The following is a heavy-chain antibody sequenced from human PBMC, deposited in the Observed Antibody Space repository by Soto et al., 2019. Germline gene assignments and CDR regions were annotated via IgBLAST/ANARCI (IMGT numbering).Heavy chain of an antibody. D-gene: IGHD3-22*01. J-gene: IGHJ4*02. Sequence: SETLSLTCTVSGGSISSGDYYWSWIRQPPGKGLEWIGYIYYSGSTYYNPSLKSRVTISVDTSENQFSLKLTSVTAADTAVYYCARDNGREQYYDSSGYWYYFDYWGQGTLVTVPQ. CDR3: ARDNGREQYYDSSGYWYYFDY. CDR2: IYYSGST. V-gene: IGHV4-30-4*02. CDR1: GGSISSGDYY.